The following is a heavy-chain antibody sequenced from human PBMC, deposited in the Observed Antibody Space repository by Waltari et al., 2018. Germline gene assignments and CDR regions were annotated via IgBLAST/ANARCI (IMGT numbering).Heavy chain of an antibody. CDR3: ARDVPNGYFDY. Sequence: EVHLVQSGGGLIQPGGSLRLSCGVSGFTFKNYWMTWVRQAPGKGLEWVANINQDGRDKIYVASVEGRLTISRDNAQNSVYLQMNSLRAEDTAVYYCARDVPNGYFDYWGSGTLVTVSS. CDR1: GFTFKNYW. CDR2: INQDGRDK. D-gene: IGHD1-1*01. J-gene: IGHJ4*02. V-gene: IGHV3-7*01.